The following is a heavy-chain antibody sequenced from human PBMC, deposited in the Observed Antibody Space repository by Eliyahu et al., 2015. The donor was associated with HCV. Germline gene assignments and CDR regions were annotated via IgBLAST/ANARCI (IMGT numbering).Heavy chain of an antibody. CDR2: INDCXXT. Sequence: QVQLQQWGAGLLEPSETLSLTCAVYGGSFXGYXWSWXRQPPGKGLXWIGEINDCXXTNTNPSLKTRVTISLDTSKNQFSLKLNSVTAADTAVYYCARGRVNRNTSGWSPYCFYYGLDVWGQGTTVTVSS. V-gene: IGHV4-34*01. D-gene: IGHD6-19*01. CDR3: ARGRVNRNTSGWSPYCFYYGLDV. CDR1: GGSFXGYX. J-gene: IGHJ6*02.